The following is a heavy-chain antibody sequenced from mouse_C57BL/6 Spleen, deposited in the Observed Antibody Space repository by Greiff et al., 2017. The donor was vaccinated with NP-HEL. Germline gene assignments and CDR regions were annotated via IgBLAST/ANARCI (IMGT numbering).Heavy chain of an antibody. CDR3: ARSGLGGYFDY. CDR1: GYTFTDYY. J-gene: IGHJ2*01. CDR2: IYPGSGNT. V-gene: IGHV1-76*01. D-gene: IGHD3-1*01. Sequence: VMLVESGAELVRPGASVKLSCKASGYTFTDYYINWVKQRPGQGLEWIARIYPGSGNTYYNEKFKGKATLTAEKSSSTAYMQLSSLTSEDSAVYFCARSGLGGYFDYWGQGTTLTVSS.